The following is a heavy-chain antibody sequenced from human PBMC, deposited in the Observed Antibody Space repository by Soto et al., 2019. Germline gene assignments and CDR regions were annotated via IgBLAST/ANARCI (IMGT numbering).Heavy chain of an antibody. J-gene: IGHJ4*02. CDR3: ATLTKYDILTGFYPC. D-gene: IGHD3-9*01. CDR2: IYSDGST. Sequence: EVQLVESGGGLVQPGGSLRLSCAASGFTVNSNYMSWVRQAPGKGLEWVSVIYSDGSTYYADSVKGIFIISRDNSNNTLYFQMNSLRAEDTAVYYCATLTKYDILTGFYPCWGQGTLVTVSS. V-gene: IGHV3-66*01. CDR1: GFTVNSNY.